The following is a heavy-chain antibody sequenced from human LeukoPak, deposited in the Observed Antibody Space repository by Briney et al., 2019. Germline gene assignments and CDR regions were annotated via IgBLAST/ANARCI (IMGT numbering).Heavy chain of an antibody. D-gene: IGHD5-24*01. Sequence: GASVKVSCKASGGTFSSYAISWVRQAPGQGLEWMGGIIPIFGTANYAQKFQERVTITRDMSTSTAYMELSSLRSEDTAVYYCAADLEMQDAFDIWGQGTMVTVSS. CDR2: IIPIFGTA. J-gene: IGHJ3*02. CDR3: AADLEMQDAFDI. V-gene: IGHV1-69*05. CDR1: GGTFSSYA.